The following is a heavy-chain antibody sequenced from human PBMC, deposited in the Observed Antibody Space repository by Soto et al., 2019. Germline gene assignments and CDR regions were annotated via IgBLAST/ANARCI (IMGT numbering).Heavy chain of an antibody. CDR1: GFTFSNCV. CDR2: ITGSGDSS. V-gene: IGHV3-23*01. Sequence: GGSLRLSCAASGFTFSNCVLSWVRRAPGKGLEWVSAITGSGDSSFYSDSVTGRFTISRDNSKNTLFLQMHSLRVEDSAVYYCAKDHVFYEPLEGGQYFDSWGQGTLVTVSS. J-gene: IGHJ4*02. CDR3: AKDHVFYEPLEGGQYFDS. D-gene: IGHD5-12*01.